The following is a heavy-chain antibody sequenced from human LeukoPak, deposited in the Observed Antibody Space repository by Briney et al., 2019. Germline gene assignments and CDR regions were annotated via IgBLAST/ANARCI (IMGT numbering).Heavy chain of an antibody. J-gene: IGHJ6*02. CDR3: AKVSGGGLYYDGMDV. V-gene: IGHV3-23*01. CDR2: ISGSGGTT. CDR1: GFTFNNYA. Sequence: GGSLRLSCAASGFTFNNYAMNWVRQAPGKGLEWVSAISGSGGTTYYADSVKGRFTISRDSSKNTLYLQMNSLRAEDTAVYYCAKVSGGGLYYDGMDVWGQGTTVTVSS. D-gene: IGHD1-14*01.